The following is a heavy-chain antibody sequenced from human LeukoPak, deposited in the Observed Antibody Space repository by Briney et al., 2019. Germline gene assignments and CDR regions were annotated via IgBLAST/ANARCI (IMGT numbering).Heavy chain of an antibody. CDR1: GFTFSSYG. D-gene: IGHD2-21*02. Sequence: GGSLRLSCAASGFTFSSYGTHWVRQAPGKGLEWVAVIWYDGSNKYYADSVKGRFTISRDNSKNTLYLQMNSLRAEDTAVYYCARESLAYCGGDCPTDYWGQGTLVTVSS. V-gene: IGHV3-33*01. J-gene: IGHJ4*02. CDR3: ARESLAYCGGDCPTDY. CDR2: IWYDGSNK.